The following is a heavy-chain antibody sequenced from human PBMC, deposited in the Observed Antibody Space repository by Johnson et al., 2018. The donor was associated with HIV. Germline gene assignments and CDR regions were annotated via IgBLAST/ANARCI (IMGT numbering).Heavy chain of an antibody. J-gene: IGHJ3*02. Sequence: QVQLVESGGGLVQPGGSLRLSCAASGFTFSDHYMDWVRQAPGKGLEWVSYISSSGSTIYYADSVKGRFTISRDNSKNTLYLQVTSLRAEDTAVYYCAKPPSMGADAFDIWGQGTMVTVSS. CDR3: AKPPSMGADAFDI. CDR2: ISSSGSTI. CDR1: GFTFSDHY. V-gene: IGHV3-11*04. D-gene: IGHD3-16*01.